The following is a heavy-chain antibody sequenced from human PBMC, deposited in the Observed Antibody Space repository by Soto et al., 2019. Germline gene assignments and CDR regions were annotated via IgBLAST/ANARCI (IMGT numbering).Heavy chain of an antibody. CDR2: INPNSGGT. Sequence: QVQLVQSGAEVTKPGASVKVSCKASGYTFTGYYIHWVRHAPGQGLEWMGWINPNSGGTNYAQKFQGWVTMTRVTSISTAYMELSRLRSDDTAVYYCARDRAYYSYGMDVWGQGTTVTVSS. J-gene: IGHJ6*02. V-gene: IGHV1-2*04. CDR1: GYTFTGYY. CDR3: ARDRAYYSYGMDV.